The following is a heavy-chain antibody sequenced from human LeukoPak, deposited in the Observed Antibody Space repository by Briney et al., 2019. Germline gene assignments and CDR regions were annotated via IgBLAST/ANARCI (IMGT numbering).Heavy chain of an antibody. J-gene: IGHJ4*02. CDR2: IKNKGDGGTT. CDR1: GFTFNKAW. D-gene: IGHD3-10*01. CDR3: TTSGTPFEY. V-gene: IGHV3-15*01. Sequence: GGSLRLSCAASGFTFNKAWMSWVRLAPGKGLEWVGRIKNKGDGGTTDYAAPVKGRFTVSRDDSKGTLYLQMNSLKTEDTAVYYCTTSGTPFEYWGQGTLVTVSS.